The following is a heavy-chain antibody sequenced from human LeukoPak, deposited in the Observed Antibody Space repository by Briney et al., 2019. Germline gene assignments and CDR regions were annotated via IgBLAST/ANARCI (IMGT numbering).Heavy chain of an antibody. CDR2: ISWNSGSI. J-gene: IGHJ5*02. V-gene: IGHV3-9*01. CDR3: AADCSSTSCQSS. Sequence: SGGSLRLSCAASGFTFDGYAMHWVRQAPGKGLEWVSGISWNSGSIGYADSVKGRFTISRDNAKNSLYLQMNSLRAEDTALYYCAADCSSTSCQSSWGQGTLVTVSS. D-gene: IGHD2-2*01. CDR1: GFTFDGYA.